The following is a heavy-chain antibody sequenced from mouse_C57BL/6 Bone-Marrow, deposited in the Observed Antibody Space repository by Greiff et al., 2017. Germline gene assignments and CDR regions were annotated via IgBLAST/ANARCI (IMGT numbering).Heavy chain of an antibody. J-gene: IGHJ3*01. V-gene: IGHV1-81*01. CDR2: IYPRSGNT. CDR1: GYTFTSYG. Sequence: QVHVKQSGAELARPGASVKLSCKASGYTFTSYGISWVKQRTGQGLEWIGEIYPRSGNTYYNEKFKGKATLTADKSSSTAYMELRSLTSEDSAVYFCARWPISWGQGTLGTVSA. CDR3: ARWPIS.